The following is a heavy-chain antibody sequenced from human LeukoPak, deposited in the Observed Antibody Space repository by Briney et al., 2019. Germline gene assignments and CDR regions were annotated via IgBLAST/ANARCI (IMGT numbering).Heavy chain of an antibody. CDR2: INPNNGGT. Sequence: ASVKVSCKASGYTFTDYYMHWMRQAPGQGLEWMGWINPNNGGTNYAQKFQGRVTMTRDTSISTAYMELSRLRSDDTAVYYCATTGSGYDWDAFDIWGQGTMVTVSS. V-gene: IGHV1-2*02. D-gene: IGHD5-12*01. CDR1: GYTFTDYY. CDR3: ATTGSGYDWDAFDI. J-gene: IGHJ3*02.